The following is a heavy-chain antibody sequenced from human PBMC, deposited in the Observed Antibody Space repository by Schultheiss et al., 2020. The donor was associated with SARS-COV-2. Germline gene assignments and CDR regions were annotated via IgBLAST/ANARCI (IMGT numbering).Heavy chain of an antibody. V-gene: IGHV3-11*05. CDR2: ISSSSSYT. CDR3: ARASSYYYMDV. CDR1: GFTFSDYY. J-gene: IGHJ6*03. Sequence: GGSLRLSCAASGFTFSDYYMSWIRQAPGKGLEWVSYISSSSSYTNYADSVKGRFTISRHNSKNTLYLQMNSLRAEDTAVYYCARASSYYYMDVWGKGTTVTVSS.